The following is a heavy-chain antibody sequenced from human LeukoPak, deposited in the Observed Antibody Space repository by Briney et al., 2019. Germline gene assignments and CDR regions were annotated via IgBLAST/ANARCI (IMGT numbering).Heavy chain of an antibody. V-gene: IGHV3-21*01. J-gene: IGHJ4*02. CDR2: ISSSSSYI. CDR1: GFTFSSYS. Sequence: GGSLRLSCAASGFTFSSYSMNWVPQAPGKGLEWVSSISSSSSYIYYADSVKGRFTISRDNAKNTLSLQMNSLRAEDTAVYYCAKDLSGSYSLRYTYYFDYWGQGTLVTVSS. CDR3: AKDLSGSYSLRYTYYFDY. D-gene: IGHD1-26*01.